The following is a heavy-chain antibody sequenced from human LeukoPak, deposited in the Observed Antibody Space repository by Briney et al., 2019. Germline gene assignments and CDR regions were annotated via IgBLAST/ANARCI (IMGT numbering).Heavy chain of an antibody. Sequence: LRLSCAASGFTFSSYAMNWVRQHPGKGLEWIGYIYYSGSTYYNPSLKSRVTISVDTSKNQFSLKLSSVTAADTAVYYCARDHRMFRGVDYWGQGTLVTVSS. V-gene: IGHV4-31*11. CDR3: ARDHRMFRGVDY. J-gene: IGHJ4*02. CDR1: GFTFSSYA. D-gene: IGHD3-10*01. CDR2: IYYSGST.